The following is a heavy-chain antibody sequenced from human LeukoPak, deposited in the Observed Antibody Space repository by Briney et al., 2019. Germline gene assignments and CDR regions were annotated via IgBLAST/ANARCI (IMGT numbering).Heavy chain of an antibody. D-gene: IGHD4-11*01. Sequence: PGGSLRLSCAASGFNFGTYAMSCVRQAPGKGLEGVSSSGSGGGTYYADSVKGRFAISRDSSKNTVSMQMNSLRAEETPVYFCAKLRGADYMKYHFDYWGQGTVVTVSS. V-gene: IGHV3-23*01. J-gene: IGHJ4*02. CDR2: SSGSGGGT. CDR3: AKLRGADYMKYHFDY. CDR1: GFNFGTYA.